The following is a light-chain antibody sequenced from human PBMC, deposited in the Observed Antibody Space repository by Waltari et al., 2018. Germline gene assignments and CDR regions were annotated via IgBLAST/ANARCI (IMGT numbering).Light chain of an antibody. V-gene: IGKV3-20*01. Sequence: EIVLTQSPATLSLSPGERATLSCRASQSFSSSYLVWYQQRPGQAPRLLIYGASFRATGSPERFSGGGSGTYFTLTISRLEPEDFAVYYCQQYGSSPALTFGGGTRVEIK. CDR2: GAS. CDR3: QQYGSSPALT. CDR1: QSFSSSY. J-gene: IGKJ4*01.